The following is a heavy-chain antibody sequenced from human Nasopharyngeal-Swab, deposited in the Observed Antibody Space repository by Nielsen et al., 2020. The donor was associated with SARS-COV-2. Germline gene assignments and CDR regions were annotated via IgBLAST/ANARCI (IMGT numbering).Heavy chain of an antibody. CDR2: IYPGDSDT. V-gene: IGHV5-51*01. CDR3: ARPTRLWFGELLSPDNYFDY. D-gene: IGHD3-10*01. Sequence: KVSCKGSGYSFTSYWIGWVRQMPGKGLEWMGIIYPGDSDTRYSPSFQGQVTISADKSISATYLQWSSLKASDTAMYYCARPTRLWFGELLSPDNYFDYWGQGTLVTVSS. J-gene: IGHJ4*02. CDR1: GYSFTSYW.